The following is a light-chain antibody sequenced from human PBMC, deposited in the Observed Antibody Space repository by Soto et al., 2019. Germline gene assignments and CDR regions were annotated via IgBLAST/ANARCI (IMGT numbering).Light chain of an antibody. CDR2: GAS. J-gene: IGKJ4*01. CDR1: QTVSDNY. Sequence: EIVLTQSLGALSLSPGERATLSCRASQTVSDNYLAWYQQKPGQAPRLLIYGASTRATGIPDRFSGSGSGTDFTLTISRLEPEDFAVYYCQQYGGSPRVSFGGGTKVEIK. V-gene: IGKV3-20*01. CDR3: QQYGGSPRVS.